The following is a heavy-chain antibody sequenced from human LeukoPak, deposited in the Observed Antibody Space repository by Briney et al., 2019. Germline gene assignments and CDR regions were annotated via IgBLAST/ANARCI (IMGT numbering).Heavy chain of an antibody. CDR3: ARFRSRGR. V-gene: IGHV3-7*01. D-gene: IGHD3-10*01. Sequence: GGSLRLSCAVSGFTFTDYWMNWVRQAPGKGLEWVASIRQDGGEKSYVDFVKGRFTISRDNTKSSLYLQINSLRAEDTAVYYCARFRSRGRWGQGTLVTVSS. J-gene: IGHJ4*02. CDR2: IRQDGGEK. CDR1: GFTFTDYW.